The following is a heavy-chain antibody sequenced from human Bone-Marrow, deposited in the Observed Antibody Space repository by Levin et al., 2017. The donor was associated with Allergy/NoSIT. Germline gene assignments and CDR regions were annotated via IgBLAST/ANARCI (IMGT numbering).Heavy chain of an antibody. CDR3: ARDSSGWFYYYGMDV. J-gene: IGHJ6*02. CDR2: ISSSSSTI. Sequence: GGSLRLSCAASGFTFSSYSMNWVRQAPGKGLEWVSYISSSSSTIYYADSVKGRFTISRDNAKNSLYLQMNSLRAEDTAVYYCARDSSGWFYYYGMDVWGQGTTVTVSS. CDR1: GFTFSSYS. V-gene: IGHV3-48*01. D-gene: IGHD6-19*01.